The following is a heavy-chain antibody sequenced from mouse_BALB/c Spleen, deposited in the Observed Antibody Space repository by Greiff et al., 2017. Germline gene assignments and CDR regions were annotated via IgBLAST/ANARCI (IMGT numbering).Heavy chain of an antibody. CDR1: GYSITSGYY. CDR2: ISYDGSN. J-gene: IGHJ3*01. V-gene: IGHV3-6*02. Sequence: EVQLQQSGPGLVKPSQSLSLTCSVTGYSITSGYYWNWIRQFPGNKLEWMGYISYDGSNNYNPSLKNRISITRDTSKNQFFLKLNSVTTEDTATYYCARGGYRYDFAYWGQGTLVTVSA. CDR3: ARGGYRYDFAY. D-gene: IGHD2-14*01.